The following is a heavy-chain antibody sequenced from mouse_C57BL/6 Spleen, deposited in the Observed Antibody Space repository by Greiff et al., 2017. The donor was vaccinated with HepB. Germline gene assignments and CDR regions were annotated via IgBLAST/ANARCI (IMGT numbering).Heavy chain of an antibody. Sequence: EVKVEESGGGLVQPGGSMKLSCVASGFTFSNYWMNWVRQSPEKGLEWVAQIRLKSDNYATHYAESVKGRFTISRDDSKSSVYLQLNNLRAEDTGIYYCTEGILRAMDYWGQGTSVTVSS. CDR2: IRLKSDNYAT. J-gene: IGHJ4*01. D-gene: IGHD1-1*01. CDR3: TEGILRAMDY. V-gene: IGHV6-3*01. CDR1: GFTFSNYW.